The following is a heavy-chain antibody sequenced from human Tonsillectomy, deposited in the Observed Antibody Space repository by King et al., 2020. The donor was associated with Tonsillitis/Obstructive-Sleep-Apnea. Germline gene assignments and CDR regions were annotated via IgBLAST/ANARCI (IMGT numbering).Heavy chain of an antibody. D-gene: IGHD6-13*01. CDR2: ISGSGGST. CDR1: GFTFSNCA. V-gene: IGHV3-23*04. Sequence: VQLVESGGGLVQPGGSLRLSCAASGFTFSNCAMNWVRQAPGKGLEWVSGISGSGGSTYYADSVKGQFTISRDNSKNTLYLQMNRLRAEDTAVYYCAKARGETSRWDDAFDIWGQGTMVTVSA. J-gene: IGHJ3*02. CDR3: AKARGETSRWDDAFDI.